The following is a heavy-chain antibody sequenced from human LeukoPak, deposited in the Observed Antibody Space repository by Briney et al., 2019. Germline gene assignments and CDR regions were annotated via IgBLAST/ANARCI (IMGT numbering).Heavy chain of an antibody. J-gene: IGHJ4*02. CDR3: ASRPGADIGPLDY. CDR2: ISGSGGST. V-gene: IGHV3-23*01. D-gene: IGHD2-2*01. CDR1: GFTFSSYA. Sequence: GGSLRLSCAASGFTFSSYAMSWVRQAPGKGLEWVSSISGSGGSTYYADSVKGRFTIPRDNSKNTLYLQMNSLRADETAVYYCASRPGADIGPLDYWGQGTLVTVSS.